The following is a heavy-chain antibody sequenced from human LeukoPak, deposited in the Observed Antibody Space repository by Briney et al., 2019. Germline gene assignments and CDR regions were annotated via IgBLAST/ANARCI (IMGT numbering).Heavy chain of an antibody. D-gene: IGHD4-17*01. V-gene: IGHV6-1*01. CDR1: GDSVSSNGAA. J-gene: IGHJ3*02. CDR2: TYYRSKWYN. CDR3: ARSSLYGDYGDDAFDI. Sequence: SQTLSLTCAISGDSVSSNGAAWNWIRQSPSRGLEWLGSTYYRSKWYNDYAVSVKSRITINPDTSKNQFSLQLNSVTPEDTAVYYCARSSLYGDYGDDAFDIWGQGTMVTVSS.